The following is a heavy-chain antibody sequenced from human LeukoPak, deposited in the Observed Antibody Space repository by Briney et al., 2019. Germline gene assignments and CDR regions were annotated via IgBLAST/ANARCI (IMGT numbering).Heavy chain of an antibody. J-gene: IGHJ4*02. V-gene: IGHV4-61*01. CDR2: IYYSGST. CDR3: ARDNYGGIDY. Sequence: SGPGLVNPSETLSLTCTVSGGSVSSGSYYWTWIRQPPGKGLEWIGYIYYSGSTNYNPSLKSRVTISVDTSKNQFSLKLSSVTAADTAVYYCARDNYGGIDYCGQGTLVTVSS. D-gene: IGHD4-23*01. CDR1: GGSVSSGSYY.